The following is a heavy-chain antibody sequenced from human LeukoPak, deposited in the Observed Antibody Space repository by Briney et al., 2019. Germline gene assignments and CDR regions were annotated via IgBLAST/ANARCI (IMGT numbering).Heavy chain of an antibody. CDR1: GGTFSSYA. J-gene: IGHJ6*03. Sequence: ASVKVSCKASGGTFSSYAISWVRQAPGQGLEWMGGIIPIFGTANYAQKFQGRVTITADKSTSTAYMELSSLRSEDTAVYYCARGVGAPGGYYYYYMDVWGKGTTVTVSS. V-gene: IGHV1-69*06. CDR3: ARGVGAPGGYYYYYMDV. CDR2: IIPIFGTA. D-gene: IGHD1-26*01.